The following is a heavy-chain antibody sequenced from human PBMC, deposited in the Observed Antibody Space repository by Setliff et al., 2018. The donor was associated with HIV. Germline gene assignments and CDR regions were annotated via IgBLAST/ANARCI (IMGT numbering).Heavy chain of an antibody. Sequence: PSQTLSLTCAISGDNVSSGTSAWSWIRQSPSRGLEWLGRTYYRSTWRFGYADSVRGRISIAPDTSKNQFSMQLKSVTPEDAAVYFCVRDRGIPSFKTWGQGTKVTVSS. V-gene: IGHV6-1*01. J-gene: IGHJ3*02. CDR1: GDNVSSGTSA. CDR2: TYYRSTWRF. D-gene: IGHD3-10*01. CDR3: VRDRGIPSFKT.